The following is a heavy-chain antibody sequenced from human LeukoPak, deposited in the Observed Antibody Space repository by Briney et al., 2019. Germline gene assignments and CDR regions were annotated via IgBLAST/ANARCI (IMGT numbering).Heavy chain of an antibody. D-gene: IGHD1-26*01. CDR3: ARDAELDAFDI. J-gene: IGHJ3*02. CDR2: IYSGGST. CDR1: GFTFITYT. V-gene: IGHV3-53*01. Sequence: GGSLRLSCAASGFTFITYTMDWVRQAPGKGLEWVSVIYSGGSTYYADSVKGRFTISRDNSKNTLYLQMNSLRAEDTAVYYCARDAELDAFDIWGQGTMVTVSS.